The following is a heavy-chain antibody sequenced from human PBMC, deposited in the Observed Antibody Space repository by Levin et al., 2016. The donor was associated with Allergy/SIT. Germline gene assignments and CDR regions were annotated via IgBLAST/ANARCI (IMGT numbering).Heavy chain of an antibody. CDR3: AKRQPNRAYNMDV. CDR2: ISGSGDNT. J-gene: IGHJ6*02. V-gene: IGHV3-23*01. D-gene: IGHD1-14*01. Sequence: WIRQPPGKGLEWVSTISGSGDNTYYADSVKGRFTISRDNSKNTLYLQMNSLRVEDTALYYCAKRQPNRAYNMDVWGQGTTVTVSS.